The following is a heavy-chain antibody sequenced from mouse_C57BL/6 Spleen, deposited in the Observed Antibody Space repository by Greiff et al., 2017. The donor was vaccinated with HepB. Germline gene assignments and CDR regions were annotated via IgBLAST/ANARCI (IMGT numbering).Heavy chain of an antibody. Sequence: EVHLVESGGGLVKPGGSLKLSCAASGFTFSDYGMHWVRQAPEKGLEWVAYISSGSSTIYYADTVKGRFTISRDNAKNTLFLQMTSLRSEDTAMYYCAREGVTTKMDYWGQGTSVTVSS. CDR2: ISSGSSTI. J-gene: IGHJ4*01. CDR3: AREGVTTKMDY. CDR1: GFTFSDYG. V-gene: IGHV5-17*01. D-gene: IGHD2-2*01.